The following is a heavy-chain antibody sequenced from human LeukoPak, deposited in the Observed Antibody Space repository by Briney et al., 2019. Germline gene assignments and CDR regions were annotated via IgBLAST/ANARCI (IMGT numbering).Heavy chain of an antibody. J-gene: IGHJ4*02. CDR1: GFTFRSYA. CDR2: ISGSGGST. V-gene: IGHV3-23*01. CDR3: AKDAAGWLDY. D-gene: IGHD6-19*01. Sequence: GGPLRLSCAASGFTFRSYAMNWVRQAPGKGLEWVSAISGSGGSTYYADSVKGRFTISRDNSKNTLYLQMNSLRAEDTAVYYCAKDAAGWLDYWGQGTLVTLSS.